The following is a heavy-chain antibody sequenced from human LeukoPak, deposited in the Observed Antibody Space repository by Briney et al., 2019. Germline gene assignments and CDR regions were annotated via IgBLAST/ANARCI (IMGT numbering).Heavy chain of an antibody. CDR2: ITSSSSDT. J-gene: IGHJ4*02. V-gene: IGHV3-11*05. Sequence: KSGGSLRLSCAASEFTVSSYHLSWVRQAPGKGLEWISYITSSSSDTNYADSVKGRFTISRDNAKKSLYLQMNSLRAEDTAVYYCARDYDILTGYFRGGFDYWGQGTLVTVSS. CDR3: ARDYDILTGYFRGGFDY. CDR1: EFTVSSYH. D-gene: IGHD3-9*01.